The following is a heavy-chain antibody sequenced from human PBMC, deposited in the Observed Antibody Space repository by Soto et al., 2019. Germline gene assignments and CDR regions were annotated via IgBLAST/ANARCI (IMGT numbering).Heavy chain of an antibody. CDR3: TRDYGWLGYCSSTSCRPRSVDIVATVDY. Sequence: GGSLRLSCAASGFTFSGYYMSWIRQAPGRGLEWVSYISSSGSTIYYADSVKGRFTISRDNAKNSLYLQMNSLKTEDTAVYYCTRDYGWLGYCSSTSCRPRSVDIVATVDYWGQGTLVTVSS. V-gene: IGHV3-11*01. J-gene: IGHJ4*02. CDR2: ISSSGSTI. CDR1: GFTFSGYY. D-gene: IGHD2-2*01.